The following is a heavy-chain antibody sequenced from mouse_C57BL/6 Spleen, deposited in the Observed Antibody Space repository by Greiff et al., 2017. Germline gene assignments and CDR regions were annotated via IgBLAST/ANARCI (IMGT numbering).Heavy chain of an antibody. J-gene: IGHJ4*01. D-gene: IGHD1-1*01. Sequence: QVQLQQPGAELVKPGASVKLSCKASGYTFTSYWIHWVKQRHGQGLEWIGMIPPNRGSTNYNEKFKSKATLTVDKSSSTAYMQLSSLTSEDSAVYYCARGGSSGDAMDYGGQGTSVTVSS. CDR2: IPPNRGST. CDR1: GYTFTSYW. V-gene: IGHV1-64*01. CDR3: ARGGSSGDAMDY.